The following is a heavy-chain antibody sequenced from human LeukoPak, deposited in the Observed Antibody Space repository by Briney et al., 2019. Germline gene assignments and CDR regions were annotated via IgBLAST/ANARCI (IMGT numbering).Heavy chain of an antibody. D-gene: IGHD3-3*01. J-gene: IGHJ4*02. Sequence: PGGSLRLSCAASGFTVSGDYMSWVRQAPGKGLEWVAVIFGAATTYYADSVKGRFTISRDNSKNTLYLQMNSLRAEDTAVYYCARAIQFGGYFEYWGQGTLVTVST. CDR1: GFTVSGDY. CDR2: IFGAATT. CDR3: ARAIQFGGYFEY. V-gene: IGHV3-53*01.